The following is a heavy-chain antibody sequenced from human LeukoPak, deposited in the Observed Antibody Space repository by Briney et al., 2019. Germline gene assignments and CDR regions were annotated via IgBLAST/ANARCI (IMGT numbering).Heavy chain of an antibody. D-gene: IGHD6-13*01. CDR1: GFTFDDYG. J-gene: IGHJ3*02. V-gene: IGHV3-20*04. CDR3: ARVGYSSSWYGGSAFDI. Sequence: GGSLRLSCAASGFTFDDYGMSWVRQAPGKGLEWVSGINWNGGSTCYADSVKGRFTISRDNAKNSLYLQMNSLRAEDTALYYCARVGYSSSWYGGSAFDIWGQGTMVTVSS. CDR2: INWNGGST.